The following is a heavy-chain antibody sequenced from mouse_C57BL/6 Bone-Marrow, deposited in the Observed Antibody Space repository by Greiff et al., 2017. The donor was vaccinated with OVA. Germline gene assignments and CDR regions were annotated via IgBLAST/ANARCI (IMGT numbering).Heavy chain of an antibody. Sequence: VQLQQSGPELVKPGASVKISCKASGYSFTDYNMNWVKQSNGKSLEWIGVINPNYGTTSYNQKFKGKATLTVDQSSSTAYMQLNSLTSEDSAVYYCARGKLAWESYYGRSYAMDYWGQGTSVTVSS. J-gene: IGHJ4*01. CDR1: GYSFTDYN. CDR2: INPNYGTT. V-gene: IGHV1-39*01. D-gene: IGHD1-1*01. CDR3: ARGKLAWESYYGRSYAMDY.